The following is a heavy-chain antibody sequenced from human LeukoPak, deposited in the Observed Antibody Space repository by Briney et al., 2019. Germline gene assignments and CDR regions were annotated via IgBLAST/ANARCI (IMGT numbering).Heavy chain of an antibody. D-gene: IGHD2/OR15-2a*01. V-gene: IGHV4-59*08. CDR3: ARHPFSTPFDY. Sequence: SETLSLTCSVSGGSTSGFYWSWIRQPPGKGLEWIGYVYYSGDRNYNPSLKSRVSMSLDTSENQVSLRLSSVTAADTAVYYCARHPFSTPFDYWGRGTLVTVSS. J-gene: IGHJ4*02. CDR2: VYYSGDR. CDR1: GGSTSGFY.